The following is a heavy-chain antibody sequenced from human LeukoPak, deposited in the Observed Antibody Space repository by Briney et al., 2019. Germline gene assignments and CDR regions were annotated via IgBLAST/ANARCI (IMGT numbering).Heavy chain of an antibody. CDR3: ARGGYSYGSPFDY. D-gene: IGHD5-18*01. V-gene: IGHV1-2*02. J-gene: IGHJ4*02. CDR2: INPNSGGT. CDR1: GYTFTGHY. Sequence: ASVKVSCKASGYTFTGHYMHWVRQAPGQGLEWMGWINPNSGGTNYAQKFQGRVTMTGDTSISTAYMELSRLRSDDTAVYYCARGGYSYGSPFDYWGQGTLVTVSS.